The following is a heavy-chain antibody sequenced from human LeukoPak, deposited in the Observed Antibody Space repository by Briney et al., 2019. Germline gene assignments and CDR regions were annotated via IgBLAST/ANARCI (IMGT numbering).Heavy chain of an antibody. D-gene: IGHD3-9*01. V-gene: IGHV1-2*02. Sequence: ASVKVSCKASGYNFGNYDISWVRQAPGQGLEWMGLINLNSGGTNDAQKFQDRGTMTRDTSISIAYMELSRLRSDDTAVYYCARSPDILTGENFDYWGQGTLVTVSS. CDR2: INLNSGGT. CDR3: ARSPDILTGENFDY. J-gene: IGHJ4*02. CDR1: GYNFGNYD.